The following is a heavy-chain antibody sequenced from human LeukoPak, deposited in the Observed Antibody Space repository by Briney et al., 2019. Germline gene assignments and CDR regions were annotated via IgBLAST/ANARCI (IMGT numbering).Heavy chain of an antibody. CDR1: GGSISSDDYY. V-gene: IGHV4-30-4*01. CDR2: IYYSGST. CDR3: ARRTSSSHHYYFDY. J-gene: IGHJ4*02. Sequence: SETLSLTCTVSGGSISSDDYYWSWIRQPPGKGLEWIGYIYYSGSTNYNPSLKSRVTISVDTSKNQFSLKLSSVTAADTAVYYCARRTSSSHHYYFDYWGQGTLVTVSS. D-gene: IGHD6-6*01.